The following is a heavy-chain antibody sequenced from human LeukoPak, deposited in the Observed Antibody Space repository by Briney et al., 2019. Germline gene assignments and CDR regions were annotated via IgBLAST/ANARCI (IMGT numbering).Heavy chain of an antibody. Sequence: GGSLRLSCAASGFTVSSNYMTWVRQAPGKGLEWVSLIHGGVNTYYADSVKGRFTISRDDSKNTLFLQMNSLRADDTAVYYCARSRGASGTSRYFDYWGQGTLVTVSS. CDR2: IHGGVNT. V-gene: IGHV3-53*01. J-gene: IGHJ4*02. CDR3: ARSRGASGTSRYFDY. CDR1: GFTVSSNY. D-gene: IGHD3-10*01.